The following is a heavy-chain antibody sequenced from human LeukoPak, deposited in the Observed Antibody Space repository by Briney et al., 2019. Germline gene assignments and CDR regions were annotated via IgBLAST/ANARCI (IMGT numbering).Heavy chain of an antibody. D-gene: IGHD6-19*01. J-gene: IGHJ5*01. Sequence: SETLSLTCTVSGVSISSISYYWGWIRQPPGKGLEWIGSIYYSGITYYNPSLKSRVTISVDTSKNQFSLKLSSVTAADTAVYYCARDPKSAVAADWFDPWGQGVLVTVSS. V-gene: IGHV4-39*07. CDR2: IYYSGIT. CDR3: ARDPKSAVAADWFDP. CDR1: GVSISSISYY.